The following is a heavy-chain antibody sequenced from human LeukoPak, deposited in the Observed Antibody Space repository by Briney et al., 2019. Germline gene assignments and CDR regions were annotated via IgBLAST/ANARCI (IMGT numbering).Heavy chain of an antibody. Sequence: GGSLRHSCAASGFTSYDSTRHWVRQAPGKGLEWVSLISGDGGSTYYADSVKGRFTISRDNSKNSLYLQMKSLRTEGTALYYCAKDMESTGGHCYLGNFEYWGQGTLVTVSS. V-gene: IGHV3-43*02. CDR2: ISGDGGST. CDR1: GFTSYDST. CDR3: AKDMESTGGHCYLGNFEY. D-gene: IGHD2-21*02. J-gene: IGHJ4*02.